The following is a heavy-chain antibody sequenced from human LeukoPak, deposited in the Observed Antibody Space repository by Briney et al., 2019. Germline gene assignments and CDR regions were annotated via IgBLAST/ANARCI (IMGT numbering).Heavy chain of an antibody. CDR2: IKQDGSEK. V-gene: IGHV3-7*01. J-gene: IGHJ6*03. D-gene: IGHD3-22*01. CDR1: GFTFSSYR. Sequence: GGSLTLSCAASGFTFSSYRMTWVRQAPGKGLEWVANIKQDGSEKYYVDPVKGRFTISRDNAKNSLYPQMNSLRAEDTAVYYCARASTQPGYSESDYFYMDVWGKGTTVTVSS. CDR3: ARASTQPGYSESDYFYMDV.